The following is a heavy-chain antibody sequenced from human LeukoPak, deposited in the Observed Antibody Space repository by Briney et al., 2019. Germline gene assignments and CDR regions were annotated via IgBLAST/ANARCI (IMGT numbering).Heavy chain of an antibody. J-gene: IGHJ4*02. Sequence: PGGSLRLSCAASGXTFSNYAMHWVRQAPGKGLQWVAVISYDASNKYYADSVKGRFTISRDNSKNTLYLQMNSLRAEDTAVYYCAREIDTAQDYWGQGTLVTVSS. CDR2: ISYDASNK. CDR1: GXTFSNYA. CDR3: AREIDTAQDY. D-gene: IGHD5-18*01. V-gene: IGHV3-30-3*01.